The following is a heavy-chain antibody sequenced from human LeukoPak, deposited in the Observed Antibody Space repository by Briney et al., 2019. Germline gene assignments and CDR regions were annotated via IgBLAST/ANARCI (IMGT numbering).Heavy chain of an antibody. CDR3: SKRSAVATGFCFDY. V-gene: IGHV3-23*01. Sequence: GGSLRLSCAASGFTFSSXAXSWVRQAPGXXXXXXXAISGSGGSTYYADSXKXXFTISRDNSKNTLYLQVNSLRAEDTAVYYCSKRSAVATGFCFDYWGQGALVTVSS. J-gene: IGHJ4*02. CDR2: ISGSGGST. D-gene: IGHD5-12*01. CDR1: GFTFSSXA.